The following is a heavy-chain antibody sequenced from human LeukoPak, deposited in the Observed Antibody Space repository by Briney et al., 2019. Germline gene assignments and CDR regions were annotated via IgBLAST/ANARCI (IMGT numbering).Heavy chain of an antibody. V-gene: IGHV5-51*01. CDR2: IYPGDSDT. J-gene: IGHJ3*02. CDR3: ARPRVQWLRSRGGAFDI. CDR1: GYSFTSYW. D-gene: IGHD5-12*01. Sequence: GESLKISCKGSGYSFTSYWIGWVRQMPGKGLEWMGIIYPGDSDTRYSPSFQGQVTISADKSISTAYLQWSSLKASDTAMYYCARPRVQWLRSRGGAFDIWGQGTMVTVSS.